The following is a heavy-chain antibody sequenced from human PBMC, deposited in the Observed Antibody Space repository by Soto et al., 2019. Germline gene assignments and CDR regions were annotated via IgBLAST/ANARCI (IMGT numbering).Heavy chain of an antibody. J-gene: IGHJ4*02. D-gene: IGHD4-4*01. V-gene: IGHV3-23*01. Sequence: GGSLRLSCAASGFTFSSYAMSWVRQAPGKGLEWVSAISGSGGSTYYADSVKGRFTISRDNSKNTLYLQMNSLRAEDTAVYYFAKRQSNHPIYFAYWGQGTLVTVSS. CDR2: ISGSGGST. CDR3: AKRQSNHPIYFAY. CDR1: GFTFSSYA.